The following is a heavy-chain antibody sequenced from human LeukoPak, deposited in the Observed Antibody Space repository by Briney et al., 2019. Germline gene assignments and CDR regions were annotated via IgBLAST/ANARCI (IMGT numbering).Heavy chain of an antibody. CDR3: ARQGMLSGTTFYFDY. V-gene: IGHV4-39*01. CDR2: IYYSGST. D-gene: IGHD1-7*01. CDR1: GGSISSSSYY. J-gene: IGHJ4*02. Sequence: PSETLSLTCTVSGGSISSSSYYWGWIRQPPGKGLEWIGSIYYSGSTYYNPSPKSRVTISVDTSKNQFSLKLSSVTAADTAVYYCARQGMLSGTTFYFDYWGQGTLVTVSS.